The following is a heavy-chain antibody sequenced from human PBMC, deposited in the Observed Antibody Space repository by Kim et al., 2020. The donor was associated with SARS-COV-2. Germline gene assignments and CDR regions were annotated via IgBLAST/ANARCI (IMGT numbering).Heavy chain of an antibody. Sequence: GGSLRLSCAASGFTFSSYEMNWVRQAPGKGLEWVSYISSSGYTIYYADSVKGRFTISRDNAKNSLYLQMNSLRAEDTAVYYCARASSRVWLDPGWYFDLWGRGTLVTVSS. V-gene: IGHV3-48*03. CDR2: ISSSGYTI. CDR1: GFTFSSYE. D-gene: IGHD6-19*01. J-gene: IGHJ2*01. CDR3: ARASSRVWLDPGWYFDL.